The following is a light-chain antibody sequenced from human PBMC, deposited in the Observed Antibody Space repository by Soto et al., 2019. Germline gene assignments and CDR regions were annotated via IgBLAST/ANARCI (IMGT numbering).Light chain of an antibody. V-gene: IGKV3-20*01. J-gene: IGKJ2*01. Sequence: EIVLTQSPGTLSLSPGERATLSCRASQSVTSKYLASYQQKPGQAPRLLISGASTRATGIPDRFSGSGSGTDFTLTISRLEPEDFAVYYCQHYDTSPLYTFGQGTKLEIK. CDR2: GAS. CDR1: QSVTSKY. CDR3: QHYDTSPLYT.